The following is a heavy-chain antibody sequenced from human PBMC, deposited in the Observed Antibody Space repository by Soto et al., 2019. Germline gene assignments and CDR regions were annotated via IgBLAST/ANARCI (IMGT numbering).Heavy chain of an antibody. CDR2: ISYDGRKT. D-gene: IGHD3-16*01. V-gene: IGHV3-30*18. CDR3: AKGDVGMITSGGVNAPNLDV. Sequence: TGGAPTLSSAASGFSFSSYGMHWVRQAPGKGLEWAALISYDGRKTYYADSVKGRFTVSRDNSKNTVYLQMDSLRSEDTAVYYCAKGDVGMITSGGVNAPNLDVWGQGTTVTVS. CDR1: GFSFSSYG. J-gene: IGHJ6*02.